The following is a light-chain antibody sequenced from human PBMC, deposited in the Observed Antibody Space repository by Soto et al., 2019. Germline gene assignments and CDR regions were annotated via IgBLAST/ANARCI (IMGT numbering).Light chain of an antibody. J-gene: IGKJ5*01. CDR3: RQRTNWPPDT. Sequence: EMAMTQAPATLAVSAGERGTLSCRASQSVSSSYLAWYQQKPGQAPRLLIYGASSRATGIPDRFSGSGSGTDFTLTISRLEPEDFAVYYCRQRTNWPPDTFGQGTRLEI. CDR2: GAS. V-gene: IGKV3D-20*02. CDR1: QSVSSSY.